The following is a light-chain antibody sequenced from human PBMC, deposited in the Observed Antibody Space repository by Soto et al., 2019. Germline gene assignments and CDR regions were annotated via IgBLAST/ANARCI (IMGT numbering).Light chain of an antibody. V-gene: IGKV3D-15*01. CDR3: QQYKNWPPTWT. CDR1: ESISTN. Sequence: EFVLTQSPATLSLSPGERLTLSCRASESISTNLAWSQQKPGQAPRLLIYVASSRATGIPPRFSGSGSGTEFTLTISSLQSEDFAIYYCQQYKNWPPTWTFGQGTKVDI. J-gene: IGKJ1*01. CDR2: VAS.